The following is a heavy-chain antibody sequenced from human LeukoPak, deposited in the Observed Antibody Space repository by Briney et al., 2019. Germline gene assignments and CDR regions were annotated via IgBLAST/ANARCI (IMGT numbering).Heavy chain of an antibody. CDR2: ISRDGATT. V-gene: IGHV3-74*01. D-gene: IGHD1-1*01. CDR1: GFTSRNYW. CDR3: VRLLDIDY. J-gene: IGHJ4*02. Sequence: PGGPLRPSFAASGFTSRNYWMHWVRQAPGKGLVWVSRISRDGATTHYAGSVKGRFTISRDNAKNMVYLQMDSLSAEDTAVYYCVRLLDIDYWGQGTLVTVSS.